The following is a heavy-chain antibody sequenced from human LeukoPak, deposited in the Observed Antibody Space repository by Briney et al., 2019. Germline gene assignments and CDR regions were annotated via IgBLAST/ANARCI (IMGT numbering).Heavy chain of an antibody. CDR2: INHSGST. J-gene: IGHJ4*02. Sequence: SETLSLTCAVYGGSFSGYYWSWIRQPPGKGLEWIGEINHSGSTNYNPSLKSRVTISVDTSKNQFSLKLSSVTAADTAVYYCARGRRYDLWSGYYMAHYYFDYWGQGTLVTVSS. D-gene: IGHD3-3*01. CDR1: GGSFSGYY. V-gene: IGHV4-34*01. CDR3: ARGRRYDLWSGYYMAHYYFDY.